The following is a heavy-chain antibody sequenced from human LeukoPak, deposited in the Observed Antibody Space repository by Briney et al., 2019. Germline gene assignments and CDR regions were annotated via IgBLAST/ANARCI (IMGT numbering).Heavy chain of an antibody. CDR2: VNDNGRGT. Sequence: GGSLRLSCAASGFTFSNYALSWVRQAPGKGLEWVSSVNDNGRGTYYADSVRGRFTISRDNSRNTLFLQMNSLKAEDTAIYFCARDPYRSWNYLIDFWGQGTLVTVSS. D-gene: IGHD1-7*01. CDR3: ARDPYRSWNYLIDF. J-gene: IGHJ4*02. CDR1: GFTFSNYA. V-gene: IGHV3-23*01.